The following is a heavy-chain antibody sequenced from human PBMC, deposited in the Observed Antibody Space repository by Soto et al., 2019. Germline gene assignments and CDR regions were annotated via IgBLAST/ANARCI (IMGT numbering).Heavy chain of an antibody. CDR1: GFTFSSYG. Sequence: GGSLRLSCAASGFTFSSYGMHWVRQAPGKGLEWVAVIWYDGSNKYYADSVKGRFTISRDNSKNTLYLQMNSLRAEDTAVYYCAREIFPYVEGYYYGMDVWGQGTTVTVSS. J-gene: IGHJ6*02. CDR2: IWYDGSNK. V-gene: IGHV3-33*01. D-gene: IGHD3-3*01. CDR3: AREIFPYVEGYYYGMDV.